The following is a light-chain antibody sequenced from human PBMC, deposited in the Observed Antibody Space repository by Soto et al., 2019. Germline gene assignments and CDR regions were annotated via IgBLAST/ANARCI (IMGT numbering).Light chain of an antibody. V-gene: IGKV3-15*01. Sequence: EILMTQSPATLSVSTGERATLSCRASQSVSSNLAWYQQKPGQAPRLLIYGASTRATGIPARFSGSGSGTEFTLTISSLQSEDFAVYYCQQYNNWPPWTFCQGTKVDIK. CDR3: QQYNNWPPWT. CDR1: QSVSSN. J-gene: IGKJ1*01. CDR2: GAS.